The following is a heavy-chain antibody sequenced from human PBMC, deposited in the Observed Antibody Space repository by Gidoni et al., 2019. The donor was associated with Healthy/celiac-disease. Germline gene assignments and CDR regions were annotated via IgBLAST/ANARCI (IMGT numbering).Heavy chain of an antibody. J-gene: IGHJ4*02. Sequence: EVQLVESGGGLVQPGGSLRLSCEASGFTFSSYDMHWVRQATGKGLEWVSAIGTAGDTYYPGSVKGRFTISRGNAKSSLYLQMNSLRAGDTAVYYCAREGGYSSLDYWCQGTLVTVSS. CDR1: GFTFSSYD. V-gene: IGHV3-13*01. CDR2: IGTAGDT. CDR3: AREGGYSSLDY. D-gene: IGHD6-19*01.